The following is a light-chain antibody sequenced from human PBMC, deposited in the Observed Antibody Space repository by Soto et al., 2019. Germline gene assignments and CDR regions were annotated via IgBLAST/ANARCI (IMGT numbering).Light chain of an antibody. Sequence: QAVVTQPPSESGAPGQRVTISCTGSSSNIGAGYDVHWYQQLPGTAPKLLIYGNSNRPSGVPDRFSGSKSGTSASLAITGLQAEDEADYYCQSYDSSLSGWVFGGGTQLTVL. CDR1: SSNIGAGYD. CDR2: GNS. J-gene: IGLJ3*02. V-gene: IGLV1-40*01. CDR3: QSYDSSLSGWV.